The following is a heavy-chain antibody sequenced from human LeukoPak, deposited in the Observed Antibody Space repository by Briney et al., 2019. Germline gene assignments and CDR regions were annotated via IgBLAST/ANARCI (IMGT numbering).Heavy chain of an antibody. CDR3: ARSNNGGWGYCDY. D-gene: IGHD3-16*01. J-gene: IGHJ4*02. CDR2: IWYDGSNK. CDR1: GSSFSNYG. V-gene: IGHV3-33*01. Sequence: GGSLRLSCAASGSSFSNYGMHWVRHAPGKGLEWVAVIWYDGSNKYYADSVKGRFTISRDNSKNTLYVQMSSLRAEDTAVYYCARSNNGGWGYCDYWGQGSLVTISS.